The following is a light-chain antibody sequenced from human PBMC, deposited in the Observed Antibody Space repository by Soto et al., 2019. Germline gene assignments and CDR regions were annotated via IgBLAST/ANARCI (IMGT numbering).Light chain of an antibody. CDR3: QQYNHWPPWT. CDR1: QSVSSD. V-gene: IGKV3-15*01. CDR2: GAS. J-gene: IGKJ1*01. Sequence: IVVTQSPATLSMSPGERATLSCRASQSVSSDLAWYQQKPGQAPRLLIYGASTRATGIPARFSGSGSGTEFTLTISSLQSEDFAVYCCQQYNHWPPWTFGPGTKVEIK.